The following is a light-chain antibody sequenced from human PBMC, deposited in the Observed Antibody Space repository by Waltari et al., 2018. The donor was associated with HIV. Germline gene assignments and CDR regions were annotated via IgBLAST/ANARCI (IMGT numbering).Light chain of an antibody. V-gene: IGKV3-11*01. Sequence: EIVLTQSPATLSFAPGESATLSCRASQSVGRYLAWSQQKPGQAPRLLIYGASNRATGIPDRFSGSGSGTDFTLTISTLEPEDFAVYYCHHRGNWPLYTFGQGTNLEIK. J-gene: IGKJ2*01. CDR2: GAS. CDR1: QSVGRY. CDR3: HHRGNWPLYT.